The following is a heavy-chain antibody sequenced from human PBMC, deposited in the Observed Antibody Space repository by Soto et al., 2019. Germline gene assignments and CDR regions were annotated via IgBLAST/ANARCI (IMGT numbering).Heavy chain of an antibody. CDR2: IYYSGST. CDR3: ARDTYYYDSSGYREGHDY. V-gene: IGHV4-39*02. CDR1: GGSISSSSYY. J-gene: IGHJ4*02. Sequence: PSETLSLTCTVSGGSISSSSYYWGWIRQPPGKGLEWIGSIYYSGSTYYNPSLKSRVTISVDTSKNQFSLKLSSVTAADTAVYYCARDTYYYDSSGYREGHDYWGQGTLVTVSS. D-gene: IGHD3-22*01.